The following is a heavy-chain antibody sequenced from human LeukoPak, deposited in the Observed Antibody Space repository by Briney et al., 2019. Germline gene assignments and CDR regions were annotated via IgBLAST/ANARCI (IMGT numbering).Heavy chain of an antibody. D-gene: IGHD3-10*01. V-gene: IGHV4-30-2*01. J-gene: IGHJ4*02. Sequence: SETLSLTCTVSGGSISSGGYYWSWIRQPPGKGLEWIGYIYHSGSTYYNPSLKSRVTISVDRSKNQFSLKLSSVTAADTAVYYCARGGSGIPSDYWGQGTLVTVSS. CDR1: GGSISSGGYY. CDR2: IYHSGST. CDR3: ARGGSGIPSDY.